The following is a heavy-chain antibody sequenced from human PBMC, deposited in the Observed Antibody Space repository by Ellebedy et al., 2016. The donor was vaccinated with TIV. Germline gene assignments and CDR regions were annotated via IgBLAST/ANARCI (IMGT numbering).Heavy chain of an antibody. J-gene: IGHJ4*02. D-gene: IGHD5-24*01. V-gene: IGHV3-33*08. CDR3: ARSRWLQPDYDY. Sequence: GESLKISCVASGFSFSNYAMHWVRQAPGKGLEWVAVIWYDGSNEYYADSVKGRFTISRDNSKNTQYLQMNSLRAEDTAVYSCARSRWLQPDYDYWGQGTLVTVSS. CDR2: IWYDGSNE. CDR1: GFSFSNYA.